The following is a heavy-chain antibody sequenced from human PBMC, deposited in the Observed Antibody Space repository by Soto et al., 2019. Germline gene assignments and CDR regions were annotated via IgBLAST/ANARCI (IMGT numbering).Heavy chain of an antibody. D-gene: IGHD3-22*01. CDR2: IYYSGST. CDR1: GGSISSSSYY. CDR3: ASQYKVFVDSSGCPLD. V-gene: IGHV4-39*01. J-gene: IGHJ4*02. Sequence: QLQLQESGPGLVKPSETLSLTCTVSGGSISSSSYYWGWIRQPPGKGLEWIGSIYYSGSTYYNPSLKSRVTISVDTSKNPFSLKLSPVTAADTAAYYCASQYKVFVDSSGCPLDWGQVTLVTVSS.